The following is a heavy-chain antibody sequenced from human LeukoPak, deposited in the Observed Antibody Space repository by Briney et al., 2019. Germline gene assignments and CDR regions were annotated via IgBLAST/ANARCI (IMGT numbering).Heavy chain of an antibody. D-gene: IGHD3-22*01. Sequence: PSETLSLTCTVSGGSISSSSYYWGWIRQPPGKGLEWIGSIYYSGSTYYNPSLKSRVTISVDTSKNQFSLKLSSVTAADTAVYYCARAWNYARPRTMIVVVIMRASGPPPYYFDYWGQGTLVTVSS. V-gene: IGHV4-39*01. J-gene: IGHJ4*02. CDR1: GGSISSSSYY. CDR3: ARAWNYARPRTMIVVVIMRASGPPPYYFDY. CDR2: IYYSGST.